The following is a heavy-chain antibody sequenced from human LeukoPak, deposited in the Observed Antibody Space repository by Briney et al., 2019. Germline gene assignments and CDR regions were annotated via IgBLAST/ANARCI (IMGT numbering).Heavy chain of an antibody. V-gene: IGHV3-21*01. D-gene: IGHD6-13*01. CDR1: GFTFSSYS. J-gene: IGHJ5*02. CDR2: ISSSSSYI. CDR3: ARDRSRIAAAFLFDP. Sequence: GSLRLSCAAYGFTFSSYSMNWVRQAPGKGLEWVSSISSSSSYIYYADSVKGRFTISRDNAKNSLYLQMNSLRAEDTAVYYCARDRSRIAAAFLFDPWGQGTLVTVSS.